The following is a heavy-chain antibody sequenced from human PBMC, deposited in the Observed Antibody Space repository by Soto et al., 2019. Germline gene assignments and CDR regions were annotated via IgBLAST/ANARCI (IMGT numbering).Heavy chain of an antibody. CDR2: IIPMFGTT. CDR1: GGTFSSYA. J-gene: IGHJ4*02. V-gene: IGHV1-69*01. CDR3: ARFSPPRGYYAY. D-gene: IGHD3-22*01. Sequence: QVQLVQSGAEVKKPGSSVKVSCKASGGTFSSYAISWVRQAPGQGLEWMGGIIPMFGTTHYAQRFQGRVTITADESTRTVYMDLNSLRSEDTAVYYCARFSPPRGYYAYWGQGTLVTVSS.